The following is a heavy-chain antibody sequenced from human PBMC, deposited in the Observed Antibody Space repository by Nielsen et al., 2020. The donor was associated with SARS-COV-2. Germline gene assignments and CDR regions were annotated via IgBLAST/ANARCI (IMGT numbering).Heavy chain of an antibody. D-gene: IGHD3-3*01. CDR2: IWYDGTNE. CDR3: ARDPEGLFWYFDL. J-gene: IGHJ2*01. V-gene: IGHV3-33*01. CDR1: GFIFRTYG. Sequence: GESLKISCVASGFIFRTYGMHWVRQAPGKGLEWVAVIWYDGTNEYYADSVKGRFTISRDNSKNTLHLQMNSLRAEDTAVYYCARDPEGLFWYFDLWGRGTLVTVSS.